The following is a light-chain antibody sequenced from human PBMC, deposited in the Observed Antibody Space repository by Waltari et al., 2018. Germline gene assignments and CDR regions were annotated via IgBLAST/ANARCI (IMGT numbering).Light chain of an antibody. V-gene: IGKV2-28*01. CDR3: MQALQTPA. J-gene: IGKJ1*01. Sequence: IVVTHSPLSLPVTPAEPASISSTSSESLLHSNGYNYLDWYLEKAGQSQQLLIYLGSNRASGVPDRFSGSGSGTDFTLKISRVEAEDVGVYYCMQALQTPAFGQGTKVEIK. CDR2: LGS. CDR1: ESLLHSNGYNY.